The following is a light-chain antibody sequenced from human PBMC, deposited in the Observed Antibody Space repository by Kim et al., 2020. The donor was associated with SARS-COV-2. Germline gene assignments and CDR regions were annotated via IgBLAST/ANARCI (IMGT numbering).Light chain of an antibody. CDR1: KLGSKY. Sequence: SYELTQPPSVSVSPGQTASISCSGDKLGSKYACWYQQKPGQSPVLVIYQDNKRPSGIPERFSGSNSGSTATLTISGTHTMDEADYYCQAWDYYIGVFGGGTQLTVL. J-gene: IGLJ3*02. V-gene: IGLV3-1*01. CDR3: QAWDYYIGV. CDR2: QDN.